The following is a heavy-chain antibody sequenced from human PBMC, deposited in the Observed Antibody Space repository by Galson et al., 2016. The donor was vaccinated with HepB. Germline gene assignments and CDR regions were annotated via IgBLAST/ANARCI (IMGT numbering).Heavy chain of an antibody. J-gene: IGHJ4*02. Sequence: SLRLSCAASGFIFSNYAMSWVRQAPGKGLEWVSTITDDGVGTFYADSVEGRFTISRDNSKNTLFLQMNRLSAEDTASYYCAKDRGGVFSAYHFDSWGRGALVPVSS. CDR3: AKDRGGVFSAYHFDS. V-gene: IGHV3-23*01. D-gene: IGHD3-22*01. CDR2: ITDDGVGT. CDR1: GFIFSNYA.